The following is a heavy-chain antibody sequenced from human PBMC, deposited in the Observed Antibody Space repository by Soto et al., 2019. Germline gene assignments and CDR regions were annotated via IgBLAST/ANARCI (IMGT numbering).Heavy chain of an antibody. CDR1: SDSISRNTW. Sequence: QVQLQESGPGLVKPSWTLSLTCAVSSDSISRNTWWSWVRQPPVKGLAWIGESSDGAITNYNPSLESRVTISLDISRNQFSLKLSSVTAADTAIYYCPRNSGRSQGYWGQGTLVTVSS. V-gene: IGHV4-4*02. J-gene: IGHJ4*02. CDR3: PRNSGRSQGY. D-gene: IGHD6-19*01. CDR2: SSDGAIT.